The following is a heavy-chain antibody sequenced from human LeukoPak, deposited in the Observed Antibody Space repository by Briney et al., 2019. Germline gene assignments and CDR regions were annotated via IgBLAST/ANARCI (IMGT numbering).Heavy chain of an antibody. V-gene: IGHV4-31*03. CDR3: ARGWYGGNLSTWYFDL. J-gene: IGHJ2*01. D-gene: IGHD2-15*01. CDR2: IYYSGST. CDR1: GGSISSGGYY. Sequence: PSQTLSLTCTVSGGSISSGGYYWSWIRQHPGKGLEWIVYIYYSGSTYYNPSLKSRVTISVDTSKNQFSLKLSSVTAADTAVYYCARGWYGGNLSTWYFDLWGRGTLVTVSS.